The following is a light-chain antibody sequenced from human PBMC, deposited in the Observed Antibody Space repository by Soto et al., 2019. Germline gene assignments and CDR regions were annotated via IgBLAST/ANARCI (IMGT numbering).Light chain of an antibody. Sequence: QSALTQPASVSGSPGQSITISCTGTSSDVGGYNYVSWYQQHPGKAPKLMIYDVSNRPSGVSNRFSGSKSGNTASLTISGLQAEDEPDYYCSSYTSSSTQVFGGGTQLTVL. V-gene: IGLV2-14*01. CDR1: SSDVGGYNY. CDR2: DVS. CDR3: SSYTSSSTQV. J-gene: IGLJ2*01.